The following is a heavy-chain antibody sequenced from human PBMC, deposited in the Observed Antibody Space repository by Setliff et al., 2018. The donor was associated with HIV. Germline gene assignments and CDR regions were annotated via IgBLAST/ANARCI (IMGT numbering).Heavy chain of an antibody. CDR1: GFTFSAYA. Sequence: GGSLRLSCAASGFTFSAYAMYWVRQAPGKGLEWVALIWRDGSNKYYADSVKGRFTISRDNSNDTLFLQMNSLRAEDTAVYYCARAPSWQRQVDFWGQGTLVTVSS. D-gene: IGHD6-25*01. J-gene: IGHJ4*02. V-gene: IGHV3-33*08. CDR3: ARAPSWQRQVDF. CDR2: IWRDGSNK.